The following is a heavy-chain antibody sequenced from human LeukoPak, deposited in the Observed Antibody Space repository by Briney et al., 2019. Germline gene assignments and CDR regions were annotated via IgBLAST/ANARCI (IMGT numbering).Heavy chain of an antibody. Sequence: GGSLRLSCAASGFTFSDYYMSWIRQAPGKGLEWVSYISSSGSTIYYADSVKGRFTISRDNAKNSLYLQMNSLRAEVTAVYYCARVTDYYYYGMDVWGQGTTVTVSS. CDR1: GFTFSDYY. CDR3: ARVTDYYYYGMDV. J-gene: IGHJ6*02. V-gene: IGHV3-11*01. CDR2: ISSSGSTI. D-gene: IGHD2-21*02.